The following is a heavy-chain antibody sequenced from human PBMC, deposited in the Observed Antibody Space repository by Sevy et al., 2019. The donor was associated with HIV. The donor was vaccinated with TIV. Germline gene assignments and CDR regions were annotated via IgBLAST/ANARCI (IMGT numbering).Heavy chain of an antibody. D-gene: IGHD4-17*01. J-gene: IGHJ4*02. Sequence: GGSLRLSCAASGFRFSSYGMHWVRQAPGKGLEWVALIWFDGSNSYYADSVKGRFTISRDTSKNTVYLQMNSLRAEDTAVYYCARDHEFYDYGDYGPTFFPDYWGQGNLVTVSS. CDR3: ARDHEFYDYGDYGPTFFPDY. CDR2: IWFDGSNS. V-gene: IGHV3-33*01. CDR1: GFRFSSYG.